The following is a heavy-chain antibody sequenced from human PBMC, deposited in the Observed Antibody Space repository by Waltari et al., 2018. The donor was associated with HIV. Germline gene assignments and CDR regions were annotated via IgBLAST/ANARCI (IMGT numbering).Heavy chain of an antibody. J-gene: IGHJ3*02. V-gene: IGHV1-46*01. CDR2: INPIGGST. CDR3: ARDKAVGIITSVFNM. D-gene: IGHD3-3*01. CDR1: GYTFTNYY. Sequence: QVQLVQSGAEVKKPGASVKVSCKASGYTFTNYYIHWVRQAPGQGLEWMARINPIGGSTSHAKKFQSRVTMTGDTSTSTVYMELSSLRSEYTAVYYCARDKAVGIITSVFNMWGQGTMVIVSS.